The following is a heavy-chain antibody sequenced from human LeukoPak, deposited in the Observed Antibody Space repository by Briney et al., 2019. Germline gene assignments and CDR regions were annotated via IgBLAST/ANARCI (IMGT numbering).Heavy chain of an antibody. CDR1: GFTFSSYA. V-gene: IGHV3-30-3*01. CDR3: ARDARGSTVTTSDLDY. D-gene: IGHD4-17*01. Sequence: PGGSLRLSCAASGFTFSSYAMHWVRQAPGKGLEWVAVISYDGSNKYYADSVKGRFTISRDNSKNTLYLQMNSLRAEDTAVYYCARDARGSTVTTSDLDYWGQGTLVTVSS. J-gene: IGHJ4*02. CDR2: ISYDGSNK.